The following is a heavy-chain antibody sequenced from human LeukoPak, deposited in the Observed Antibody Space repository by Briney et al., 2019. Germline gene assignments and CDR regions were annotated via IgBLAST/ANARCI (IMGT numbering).Heavy chain of an antibody. V-gene: IGHV4-34*01. Sequence: PSETLSLTCAVYGGSFSGYYWSWIRQPPGKGLEWIGEINHSGSTNYNPSLKSRVTISVDTSKNQFSLKLSSVTAADTAVYYCARGWRTRVVPAAMVWFDPWGQGTLVTVSS. CDR1: GGSFSGYY. J-gene: IGHJ5*02. D-gene: IGHD2-2*01. CDR2: INHSGST. CDR3: ARGWRTRVVPAAMVWFDP.